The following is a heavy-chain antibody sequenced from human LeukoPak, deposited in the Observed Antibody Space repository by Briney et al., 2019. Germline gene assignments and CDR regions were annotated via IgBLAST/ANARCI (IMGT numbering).Heavy chain of an antibody. D-gene: IGHD2-2*01. Sequence: GGSLRLSCTASGFIVSSNYMSWVRQAPGKGLQWVSVIYSGGSTYYTDSVKGRFTISRDKSQNTVYLQMNNLRAEDTAVYFCAGSGTGMYSFEHWGQGILVTVSS. J-gene: IGHJ4*02. CDR3: AGSGTGMYSFEH. CDR1: GFIVSSNY. V-gene: IGHV3-53*01. CDR2: IYSGGST.